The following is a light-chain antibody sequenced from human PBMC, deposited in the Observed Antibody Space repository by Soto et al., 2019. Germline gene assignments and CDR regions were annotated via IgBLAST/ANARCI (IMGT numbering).Light chain of an antibody. CDR3: QQYYSYPRT. CDR2: AAS. CDR1: QGISSY. V-gene: IGKV1-8*01. Sequence: AIRMPQSPSSLSASTGDSVTITCRAGQGISSYLAWYNQTPGKAPKLLIYAASTLQSGVPSRFRGSGSGTDFTLPLSCLQSEDCATDDCQQYYSYPRTFGQGTKVDIK. J-gene: IGKJ1*01.